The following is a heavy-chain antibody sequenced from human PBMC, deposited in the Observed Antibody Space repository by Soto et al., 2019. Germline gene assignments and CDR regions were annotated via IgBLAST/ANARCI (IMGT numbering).Heavy chain of an antibody. J-gene: IGHJ5*02. CDR3: ARDHQDGYSSGWYRWFDP. CDR1: GFTFSSYS. CDR2: ISSSSSYI. Sequence: EVQLVESGGGVVKPGGSLRLSCAASGFTFSSYSMNWVRQAPGKGLEWVSSISSSSSYIYYADSVKGRFTISRDNAKNSLYLQMNSLRAEDTAVYYCARDHQDGYSSGWYRWFDPWGQGTLVTVSS. V-gene: IGHV3-21*01. D-gene: IGHD6-19*01.